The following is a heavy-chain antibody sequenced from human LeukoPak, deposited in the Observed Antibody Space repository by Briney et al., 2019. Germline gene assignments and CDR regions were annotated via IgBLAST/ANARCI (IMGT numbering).Heavy chain of an antibody. Sequence: GGSLRLSCAASGFTLSRHPIFWVRQAPGKGLEWVSAIGTAGDTYYPGSVKGRFTISRENAKNSLYLQMNSLRAGDTAVYYCARGNPPTAWGQGTLVTVSS. CDR2: IGTAGDT. D-gene: IGHD4-17*01. CDR1: GFTLSRHP. J-gene: IGHJ5*02. V-gene: IGHV3-13*01. CDR3: ARGNPPTA.